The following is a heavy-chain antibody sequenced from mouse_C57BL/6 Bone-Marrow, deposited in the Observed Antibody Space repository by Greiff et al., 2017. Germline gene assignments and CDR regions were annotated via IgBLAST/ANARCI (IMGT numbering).Heavy chain of an antibody. J-gene: IGHJ2*01. CDR3: ARAITTYFDY. CDR1: GFTFSSYG. V-gene: IGHV5-6*01. CDR2: ISSGGSYT. D-gene: IGHD2-4*01. Sequence: EVQLVESGGDLVKPGGSLKLSCAASGFTFSSYGMSWVRQTPDKRLEWVATISSGGSYTYYPDSVKGRFTISRENDKNTLYLQMSSLKSEDTAMYYCARAITTYFDYWGQGTTLTVAS.